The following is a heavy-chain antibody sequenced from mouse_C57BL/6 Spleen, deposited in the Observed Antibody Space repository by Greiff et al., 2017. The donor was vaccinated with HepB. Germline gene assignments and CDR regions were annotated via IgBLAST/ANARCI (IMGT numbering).Heavy chain of an antibody. Sequence: QVQLQQSGAELVKPGASVKISCKASGYAFSSYWMNWVKQRPGKGLEWIGQIYPGDGDTNYNGKFKGKATLTADKSSITAYMQLSSLTSEDSAVYFCAKDYYGSSLYAMDYWGQGTSVTVSS. CDR3: AKDYYGSSLYAMDY. D-gene: IGHD1-1*01. CDR1: GYAFSSYW. CDR2: IYPGDGDT. J-gene: IGHJ4*01. V-gene: IGHV1-80*01.